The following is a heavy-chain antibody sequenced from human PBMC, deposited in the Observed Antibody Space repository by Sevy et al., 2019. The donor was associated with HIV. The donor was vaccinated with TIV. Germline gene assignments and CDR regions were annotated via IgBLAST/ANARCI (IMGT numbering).Heavy chain of an antibody. J-gene: IGHJ6*02. V-gene: IGHV4-59*12. Sequence: SETLSLTCTVSDDSISGYYWSWIRQPPGKGLEWIGNIYYSGSTNYNPSLKSRATISADMSTNHFSLKLSSVTAADTAVYYCARPTTYYYHGMDVWGQGTTVTVSS. CDR3: ARPTTYYYHGMDV. CDR1: DDSISGYY. D-gene: IGHD2-2*01. CDR2: IYYSGST.